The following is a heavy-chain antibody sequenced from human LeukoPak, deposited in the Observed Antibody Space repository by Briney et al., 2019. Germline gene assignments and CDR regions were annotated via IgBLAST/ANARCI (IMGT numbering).Heavy chain of an antibody. D-gene: IGHD3-22*01. CDR2: IYYSGST. CDR3: ARVGSSGYYGP. J-gene: IGHJ5*02. Sequence: SETLSLTCTVSGGSISSYYWSWIRQPPGKGLEWIGYIYYSGSTNYNPSLKSRVTISVDTSKNQFSLKLSSVTAADTAVYYCARVGSSGYYGPWGQGTLVTVSS. CDR1: GGSISSYY. V-gene: IGHV4-59*01.